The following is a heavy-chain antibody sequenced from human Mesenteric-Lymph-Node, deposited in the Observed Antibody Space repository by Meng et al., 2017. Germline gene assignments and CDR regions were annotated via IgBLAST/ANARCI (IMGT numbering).Heavy chain of an antibody. V-gene: IGHV3-15*01. CDR3: TTVPLYGDYGGDAFDI. CDR1: GFTFSSYS. CDR2: IKSKTDGGTT. J-gene: IGHJ3*02. D-gene: IGHD4-17*01. Sequence: GESLKISCAASGFTFSSYSMNWVRQAPGKGLEWVGRIKSKTDGGTTDYAAPVKGRFTISRDDSKNTLYLQMNSLKTEDTAVYYCTTVPLYGDYGGDAFDIWGQGTMVTVSS.